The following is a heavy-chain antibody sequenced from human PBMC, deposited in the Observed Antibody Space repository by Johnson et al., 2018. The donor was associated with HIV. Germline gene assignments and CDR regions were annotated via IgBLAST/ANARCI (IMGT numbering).Heavy chain of an antibody. CDR1: GLIFTRSW. CDR2: SNSDGSST. J-gene: IGHJ3*02. D-gene: IGHD2-15*01. CDR3: ARLRSGNRAFDI. V-gene: IGHV3-74*01. Sequence: VQLVESGGGLVQPGGSLRLSCAASGLIFTRSWMHWVRQAPGKGLVWVARSNSDGSSTTYADSVKGRFTISRDNSKNSLHLQMNSLRAEDTAVYYCARLRSGNRAFDIWGQGTMVTVSS.